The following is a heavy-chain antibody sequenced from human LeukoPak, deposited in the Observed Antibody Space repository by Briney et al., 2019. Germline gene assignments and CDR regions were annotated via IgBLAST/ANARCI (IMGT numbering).Heavy chain of an antibody. CDR2: ISAYNGNT. J-gene: IGHJ6*03. CDR3: ARGPEKEDIVVVPAATYYYYYYMDV. D-gene: IGHD2-2*01. V-gene: IGHV1-18*01. CDR1: GYTFTSYG. Sequence: GASVKVSCKASGYTFTSYGISWVRQAPGQGLEWMGWISAYNGNTNYAQKLQGRVTMTTDTSTSTAYMELRSLRSDDTAVYYCARGPEKEDIVVVPAATYYYYYYMDVWGKGTTVTVSS.